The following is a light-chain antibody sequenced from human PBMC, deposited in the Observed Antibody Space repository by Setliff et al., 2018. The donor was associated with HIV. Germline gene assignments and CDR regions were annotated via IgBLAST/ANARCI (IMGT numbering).Light chain of an antibody. V-gene: IGLV2-14*01. CDR2: EVS. J-gene: IGLJ2*01. Sequence: SALTQPASVSGSPGQSITISCTGTSSDIGGYNYVSWYQQHPGKAPKLMIFEVSNRPSGVSNRFSGSKSANTASLTISGLHAEDEADYYCSSYTSSSTVVFGGGTKVTV. CDR1: SSDIGGYNY. CDR3: SSYTSSSTVV.